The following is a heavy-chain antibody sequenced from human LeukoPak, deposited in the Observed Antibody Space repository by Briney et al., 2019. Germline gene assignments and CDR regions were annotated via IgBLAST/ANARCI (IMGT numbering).Heavy chain of an antibody. CDR3: ARDLRGDRDY. J-gene: IGHJ4*02. D-gene: IGHD3-10*01. CDR2: IYYSGST. CDR1: GGSIISSSYY. Sequence: SETLSLTCTVSGGSIISSSYYWGWIRQHPGKGLEWIGSIYYSGSTYYNPSLKSRVTISVDTSKNQFSLKLSSVTAADTAVYYCARDLRGDRDYWGQGTLVTVSS. V-gene: IGHV4-39*07.